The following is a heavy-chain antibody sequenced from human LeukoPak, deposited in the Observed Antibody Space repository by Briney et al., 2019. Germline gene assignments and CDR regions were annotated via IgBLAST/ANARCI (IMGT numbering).Heavy chain of an antibody. Sequence: KSGGSLRLSCAASGFTLSDYHMNWVRQAPGKGLEWLSSITTISHYIYYAGVVRGRFTISRDNAKNSLYLQMNSLRGEDTAVYYCARSGGPGTYHQLRYNWFDPWGQGTLVTVSS. CDR1: GFTLSDYH. CDR2: ITTISHYI. V-gene: IGHV3-21*01. J-gene: IGHJ5*02. D-gene: IGHD3-10*01. CDR3: ARSGGPGTYHQLRYNWFDP.